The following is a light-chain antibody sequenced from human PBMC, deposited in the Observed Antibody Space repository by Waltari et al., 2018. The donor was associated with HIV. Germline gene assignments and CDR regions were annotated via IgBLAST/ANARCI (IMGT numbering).Light chain of an antibody. CDR2: EVS. J-gene: IGLJ1*01. CDR1: SSDVGSYNL. Sequence: QSALTQPASVSGSPGQSITISCTGTSSDVGSYNLVSWYQQHPGKAPKLMIYEVSKRPSAVSTRFSGSKSGNTASLTISGLQAEDGADYYCCSYAGSRVFGTGTKVTVL. CDR3: CSYAGSRV. V-gene: IGLV2-23*02.